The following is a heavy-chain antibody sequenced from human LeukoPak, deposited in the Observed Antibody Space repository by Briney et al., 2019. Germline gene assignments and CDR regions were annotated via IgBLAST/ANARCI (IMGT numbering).Heavy chain of an antibody. D-gene: IGHD1-26*01. CDR3: ARDLSGGSNYYYGMDV. CDR1: GGSISSGGYY. V-gene: IGHV4-31*03. J-gene: IGHJ6*02. CDR2: IYYSGST. Sequence: PSETLSLTCTVSGGSISSGGYYWSWIRQHPGKGLEWIGYIYYSGSTYYNPSLKSRVTISVDTSKNQFSLKLSSVTAADTAVYYCARDLSGGSNYYYGMDVWGQGTTVTVSS.